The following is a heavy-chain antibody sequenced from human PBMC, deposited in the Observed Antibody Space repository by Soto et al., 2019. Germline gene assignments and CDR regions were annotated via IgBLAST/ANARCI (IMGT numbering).Heavy chain of an antibody. J-gene: IGHJ4*02. CDR3: ARAGGEAAMVPAVFDY. CDR2: IYYSGST. Sequence: QVQLQESGPGLVKPSQTLSLTCTVSGGSISSGGYYWSWIRQHPGKGLEWIGYIYYSGSTYYNPSLTSRVTISVDTSKNQFSLKLSSVTAADTAVYYCARAGGEAAMVPAVFDYWGQGTLVTVSS. V-gene: IGHV4-31*03. CDR1: GGSISSGGYY. D-gene: IGHD5-18*01.